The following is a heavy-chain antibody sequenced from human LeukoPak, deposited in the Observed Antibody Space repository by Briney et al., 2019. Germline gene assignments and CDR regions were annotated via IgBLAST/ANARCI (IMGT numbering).Heavy chain of an antibody. Sequence: SETLSLTCTVSGVSISSYYWSWIRQPPGKGLEWIGYIYTSGSTNYNPSLKSRVTISVDASKNQFSLKLSSVTAADTAVYYCAEYANYYDSSGSSLGFDIWGQGTMVTVSS. D-gene: IGHD3-22*01. CDR3: AEYANYYDSSGSSLGFDI. V-gene: IGHV4-4*09. J-gene: IGHJ3*02. CDR2: IYTSGST. CDR1: GVSISSYY.